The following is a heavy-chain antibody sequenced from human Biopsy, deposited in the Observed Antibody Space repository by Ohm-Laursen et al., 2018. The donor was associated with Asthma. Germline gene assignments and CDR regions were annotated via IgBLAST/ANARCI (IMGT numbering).Heavy chain of an antibody. Sequence: SLRLSCAASGFTFSNYGMHWVRQAPGKGLDWVAVISFDGSNKNYTDSVKGRFAISRDNSRNTLHLQMNSLRAEDTAVYHCAKDVFPGWELRRGPDYWGQGTLVTVSS. CDR1: GFTFSNYG. V-gene: IGHV3-30*18. CDR2: ISFDGSNK. CDR3: AKDVFPGWELRRGPDY. J-gene: IGHJ4*02. D-gene: IGHD1-26*01.